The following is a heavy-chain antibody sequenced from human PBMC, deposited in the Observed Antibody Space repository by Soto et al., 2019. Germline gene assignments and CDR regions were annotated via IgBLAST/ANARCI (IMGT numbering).Heavy chain of an antibody. V-gene: IGHV4-59*01. CDR2: IYYGGII. D-gene: IGHD3-22*01. Sequence: PSETLSLTCSVSGGSISSGYWTWIRQPPGKGLDWFGYIYYGGIINYNPSLKSRVIISVDTAKNQFSLRLSSVTAADTAVYYCTGAYYDINGYSLDPWGQGTSVTVSS. J-gene: IGHJ5*02. CDR3: TGAYYDINGYSLDP. CDR1: GGSISSGY.